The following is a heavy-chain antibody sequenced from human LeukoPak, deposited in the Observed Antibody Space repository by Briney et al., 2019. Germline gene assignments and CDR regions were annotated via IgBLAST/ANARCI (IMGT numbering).Heavy chain of an antibody. CDR1: GYTLTGYY. V-gene: IGHV1-2*02. J-gene: IGHJ4*02. Sequence: SVKVSRKACGYTLTGYYMHWVRPAPGQGLEWMGWINPNSGDTNYAQKSRRRVTMTRGTYISTAYMEPSRLRSDDRAVYYCARVGEDGYNLTYSGQESLVTVSS. CDR3: ARVGEDGYNLTY. D-gene: IGHD5-24*01. CDR2: INPNSGDT.